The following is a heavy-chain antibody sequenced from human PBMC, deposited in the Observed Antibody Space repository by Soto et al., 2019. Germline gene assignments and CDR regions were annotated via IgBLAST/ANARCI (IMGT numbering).Heavy chain of an antibody. J-gene: IGHJ3*02. Sequence: QTLSLTCAISGDSVSSNSAAWNWIRQSTSRGLKWLGRTYYRSKWYNDYAVSVKSRITINPDTSKNQFSLQLNSVTPEDTAVYYCAREDIVVVPAAITAYAFDIWGQGTMVTVSS. CDR3: AREDIVVVPAAITAYAFDI. CDR2: TYYRSKWYN. V-gene: IGHV6-1*01. D-gene: IGHD2-2*01. CDR1: GDSVSSNSAA.